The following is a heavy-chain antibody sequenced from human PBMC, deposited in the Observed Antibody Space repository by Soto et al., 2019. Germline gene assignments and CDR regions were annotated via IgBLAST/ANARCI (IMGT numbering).Heavy chain of an antibody. J-gene: IGHJ5*02. CDR3: ARHHGPTTSENWFDP. Sequence: QVHLVQSGVEVKTPGASVKVSCQASGYTFFTYDISWVRQAPGQGLEWMGWISTYSGDTKYAQKVQGRVTMTPDTSTTTAYLELRSLSSDDTAVYYCARHHGPTTSENWFDPWGQGTLVTVSS. CDR1: GYTFFTYD. CDR2: ISTYSGDT. D-gene: IGHD5-12*01. V-gene: IGHV1-18*01.